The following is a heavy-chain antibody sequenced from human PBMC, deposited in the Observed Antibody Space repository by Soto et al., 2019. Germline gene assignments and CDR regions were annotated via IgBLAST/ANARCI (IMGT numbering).Heavy chain of an antibody. CDR1: EFTFSNYS. V-gene: IGHV3-33*01. CDR3: ARDDEYSGNGMDV. Sequence: QVQLVESGGGVVQPGRSLRLSCAASEFTFSNYSMHWVRQAPGKGLEWVAVILNDGSNTYHADSVKDRFTISRDNSKNTLYLQMNSLRAEDTAVYYCARDDEYSGNGMDVWGQGTTVNVS. J-gene: IGHJ6*02. D-gene: IGHD3-10*01. CDR2: ILNDGSNT.